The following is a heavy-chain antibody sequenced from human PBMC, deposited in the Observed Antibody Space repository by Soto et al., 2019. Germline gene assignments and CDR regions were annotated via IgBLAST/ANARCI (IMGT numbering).Heavy chain of an antibody. CDR1: VYTFTSYD. CDR3: ARAPSSKTRINVEWLLPDYYGMDV. V-gene: IGHV1-8*01. J-gene: IGHJ6*02. Sequence: ASVQVSCKSSVYTFTSYDINWVRQATGQGLEWMGWMNPNSGNTGYAQKFQGRVTMTRNNSISTAYMELSSMTSEDTAVYYCARAPSSKTRINVEWLLPDYYGMDVWGQGTTVTVSS. D-gene: IGHD3-3*01. CDR2: MNPNSGNT.